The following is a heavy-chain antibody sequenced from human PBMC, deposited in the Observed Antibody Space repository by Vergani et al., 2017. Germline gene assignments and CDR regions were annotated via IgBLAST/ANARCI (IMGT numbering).Heavy chain of an antibody. D-gene: IGHD3-3*01. Sequence: EVQLVESGGGLVKPGGSLRLSCAASGFTFSNAWMSWVRQAPGKGLEWVGRIKSKTDGGTTDYAAPVKGRFTISRDDSKNTLYLQMNSLKTEDTAVYYCTTGGDYYDFGSGYSALDYWGQGTLVTVSS. CDR2: IKSKTDGGTT. V-gene: IGHV3-15*01. CDR1: GFTFSNAW. J-gene: IGHJ4*02. CDR3: TTGGDYYDFGSGYSALDY.